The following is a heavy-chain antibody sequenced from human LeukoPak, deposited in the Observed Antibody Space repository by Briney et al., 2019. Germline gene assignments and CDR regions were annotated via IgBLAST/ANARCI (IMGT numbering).Heavy chain of an antibody. J-gene: IGHJ4*02. CDR2: IKQDGNEK. D-gene: IGHD3-10*01. CDR1: GFTFSSYW. CDR3: ARDRSVLLWFGGYYFDY. Sequence: GGSLRLSCAASGFTFSSYWMSWVRQAPGKGLEWVANIKQDGNEKYYVDSVKGRFTISRDNAKNSLYLQMNSLRAEDTAVYYCARDRSVLLWFGGYYFDYWGQGTLVTVSS. V-gene: IGHV3-7*01.